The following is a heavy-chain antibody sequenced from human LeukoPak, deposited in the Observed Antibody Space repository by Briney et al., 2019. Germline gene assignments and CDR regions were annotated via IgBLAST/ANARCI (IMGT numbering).Heavy chain of an antibody. D-gene: IGHD3-22*01. J-gene: IGHJ4*02. CDR3: ARVGDYYDSRNFDY. V-gene: IGHV4-34*01. CDR2: INHSGST. CDR1: GGSFSGYY. Sequence: PSETLSLTCAVYGGSFSGYYWSWLRQPPGKGLEWIGEINHSGSTNYNPSLKSRVTISVDTSKNQFSLKLSSVTAADTAVYYCARVGDYYDSRNFDYWGQGTLVTVSS.